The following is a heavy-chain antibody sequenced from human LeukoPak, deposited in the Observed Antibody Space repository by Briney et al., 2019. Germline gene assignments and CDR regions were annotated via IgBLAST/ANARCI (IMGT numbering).Heavy chain of an antibody. J-gene: IGHJ6*02. Sequence: SETLSLTCTVSGGSISSSSFYWGWIRQPPGKGLEWIATIYYSGSTYYSPSLKSRVTISIDTSENQFSLKLNSVTAADTAVYYCARLRWFGELFPPYGMDVWGQGTTVTVSS. CDR1: GGSISSSSFY. V-gene: IGHV4-39*07. D-gene: IGHD3-10*01. CDR2: IYYSGST. CDR3: ARLRWFGELFPPYGMDV.